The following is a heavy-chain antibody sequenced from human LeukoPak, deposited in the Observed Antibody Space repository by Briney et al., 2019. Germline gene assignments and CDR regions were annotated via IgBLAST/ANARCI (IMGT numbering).Heavy chain of an antibody. Sequence: SETLSLTCTVSGGSISSSSYYWGWIRQPPGKGLEWIGSIYYSGSTYYNPSLKSRVTISVDTSKNQFSLKLSSVTAADTAVYYCAGIMTTVTTKEPYYYYYGMDVWGQGTTVTVSS. D-gene: IGHD4-17*01. CDR3: AGIMTTVTTKEPYYYYYGMDV. V-gene: IGHV4-39*07. CDR1: GGSISSSSYY. CDR2: IYYSGST. J-gene: IGHJ6*02.